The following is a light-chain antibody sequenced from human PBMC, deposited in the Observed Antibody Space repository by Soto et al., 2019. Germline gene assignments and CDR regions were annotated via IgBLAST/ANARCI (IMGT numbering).Light chain of an antibody. V-gene: IGLV2-14*01. CDR2: DVS. Sequence: QSVLTQPASVSGSPGQSITISCTGTSSDVGGYNYVSWYQQHPGKAPKLIIYDVSNRPSGVSNRFSGSKSGNTASLTISGLQAEDEADYYCSSYTSSSTPYVFGTGTKVHRP. J-gene: IGLJ1*01. CDR1: SSDVGGYNY. CDR3: SSYTSSSTPYV.